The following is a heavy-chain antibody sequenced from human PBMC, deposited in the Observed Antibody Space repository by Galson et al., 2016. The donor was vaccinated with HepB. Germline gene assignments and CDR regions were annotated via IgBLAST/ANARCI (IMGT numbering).Heavy chain of an antibody. Sequence: TLSLTCNVSGGSISVGHHYWSWIRQHPGKGLEWIGYIYYSGSTYYNPSLKSRLTISVDTSKNEFSLKLRSVTAADTAVYYRALDVVIVLPTATALSYYYYIDVWGKGTTVTVSS. V-gene: IGHV4-31*03. CDR1: GGSISVGHHY. D-gene: IGHD2-2*01. CDR2: IYYSGST. J-gene: IGHJ6*03. CDR3: ALDVVIVLPTATALSYYYYIDV.